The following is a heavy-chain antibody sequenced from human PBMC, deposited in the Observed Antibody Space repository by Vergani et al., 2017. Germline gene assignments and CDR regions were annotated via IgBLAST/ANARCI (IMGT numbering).Heavy chain of an antibody. CDR2: INTNTGNP. CDR3: AREGIAVAGTPYYYYYGMDV. D-gene: IGHD6-19*01. V-gene: IGHV7-4-1*02. J-gene: IGHJ6*02. Sequence: QVQLVQSGAEVKKSGASVKVSCKTSGYTFTSYAMNWVRQAPGQGLEWMGWINTNTGNPTYAQGFTGRFVFSLDTSVSTAYLQISSLKAEDTAVYYCAREGIAVAGTPYYYYYGMDVWGQGTTVTVSS. CDR1: GYTFTSYA.